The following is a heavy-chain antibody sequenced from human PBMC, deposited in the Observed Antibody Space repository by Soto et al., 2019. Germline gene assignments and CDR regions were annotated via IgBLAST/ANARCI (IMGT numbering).Heavy chain of an antibody. J-gene: IGHJ4*02. CDR1: GDSINSGYSY. CDR3: ARVAPDLRYFDS. V-gene: IGHV4-30-4*01. Sequence: PSETLSLTCTVSGDSINSGYSYWSRVHQSPGKGLEWIGYIYYSGSTYYKPSLKSRLIISIDTPRNQFSLKLASATAADTAVYFCARVAPDLRYFDSWGQGTLATVSS. CDR2: IYYSGST.